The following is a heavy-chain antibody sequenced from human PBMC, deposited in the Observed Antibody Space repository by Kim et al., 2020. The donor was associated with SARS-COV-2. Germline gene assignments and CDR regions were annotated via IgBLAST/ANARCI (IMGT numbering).Heavy chain of an antibody. V-gene: IGHV3-23*01. Sequence: GGSLRLSCAASGFTFGSYALSWARQAPGKGLEWVSTISSSDTTYYADSVQGRFTISRDNSQNMLYLQLNSLRAEDTAIYYCAKWLKSGYYYSDYWGQGTLVTVSS. CDR2: ISSSDTT. CDR1: GFTFGSYA. D-gene: IGHD5-12*01. CDR3: AKWLKSGYYYSDY. J-gene: IGHJ4*02.